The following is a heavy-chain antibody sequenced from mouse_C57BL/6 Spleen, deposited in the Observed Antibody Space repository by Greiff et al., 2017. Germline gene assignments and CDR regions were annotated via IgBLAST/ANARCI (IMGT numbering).Heavy chain of an antibody. J-gene: IGHJ2*01. CDR3: ARRGGPHFDY. CDR2: ISSGSSTI. Sequence: EVKLVESGGGLVKPGASLKLSCAASGFTFSDYGMHWVRQAPEKGLEWVAYISSGSSTIYYADKVKGRVTITRDNATNTLFLQMTSLRSEDTALYDCARRGGPHFDYWGQGTTLTVSS. CDR1: GFTFSDYG. V-gene: IGHV5-17*01.